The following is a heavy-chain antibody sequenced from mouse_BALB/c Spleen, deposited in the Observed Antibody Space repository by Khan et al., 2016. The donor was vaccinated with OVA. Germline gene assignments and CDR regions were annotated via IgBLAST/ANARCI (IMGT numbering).Heavy chain of an antibody. J-gene: IGHJ3*01. V-gene: IGHV1-7*01. D-gene: IGHD1-1*01. CDR3: VNHGSSSAWFTY. CDR1: GYTFTSYW. CDR2: INPSTDYT. Sequence: HVQLKQSGAELAKPGASVKMSCKASGYTFTSYWMHWVKQRPGQGLEWIGYINPSTDYTEYNQKFKDKATLTADKSSSTAYMQLTSLTSEDSAVYYCVNHGSSSAWFTYWGQGTLVTVSA.